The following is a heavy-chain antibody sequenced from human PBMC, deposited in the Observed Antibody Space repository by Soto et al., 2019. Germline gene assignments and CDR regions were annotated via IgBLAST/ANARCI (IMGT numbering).Heavy chain of an antibody. CDR2: IHSDGSST. Sequence: EVQLVESGVGLVRPGGSLRLSCAASGFTFSYYWMHWVRQAPGKGLVWVSRIHSDGSSTPYADFVKGRFIISRDNARNTVDLQMNSVRVEDTDVYYCTRGDREAFDLCSQATVVTVSS. V-gene: IGHV3-74*01. J-gene: IGHJ3*01. CDR1: GFTFSYYW. CDR3: TRGDREAFDL.